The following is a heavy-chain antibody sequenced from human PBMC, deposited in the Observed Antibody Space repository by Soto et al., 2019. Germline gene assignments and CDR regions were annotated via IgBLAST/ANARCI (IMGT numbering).Heavy chain of an antibody. CDR3: ARDRIEAAGTPRFNYYYGMDV. Sequence: GGSLRLSCAASGFTVSSTYMTWVRQAPGKGLEWVSVIYGGLTTSYADSVKGRFTVSRDNSKNTVFLQMNSLRGEDTAVYYCARDRIEAAGTPRFNYYYGMDVWGQGTTVTVSS. CDR2: IYGGLTT. D-gene: IGHD6-13*01. J-gene: IGHJ6*02. V-gene: IGHV3-53*01. CDR1: GFTVSSTY.